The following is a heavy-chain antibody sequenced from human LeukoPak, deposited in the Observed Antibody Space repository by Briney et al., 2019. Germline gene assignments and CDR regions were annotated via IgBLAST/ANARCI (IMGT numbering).Heavy chain of an antibody. CDR2: IWYDGSNK. CDR1: GFTFSSYG. Sequence: GGSLRLSCAASGFTFSSYGMHWVRQAPGKGLEWVAVIWYDGSNKYYADSVKGRFTISRDNSKNTLYLQMNSLRAEDTAIYYCASLSGFADAFDIWGQGTMVTVSS. D-gene: IGHD3-9*01. CDR3: ASLSGFADAFDI. V-gene: IGHV3-33*01. J-gene: IGHJ3*02.